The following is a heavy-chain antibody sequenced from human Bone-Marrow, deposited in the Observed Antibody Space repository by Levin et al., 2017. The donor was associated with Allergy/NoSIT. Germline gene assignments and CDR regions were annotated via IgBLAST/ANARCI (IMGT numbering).Heavy chain of an antibody. J-gene: IGHJ3*01. CDR2: LTSSGDHT. Sequence: GGSLRLSCAASGFTFSESAMSWVRQAPGKGLEWVSTLTSSGDHTYYADSVKGRSTISRDNSNNMLYLQVSGLRAEDTALYYCVKGRSTDAFDVWGQGTMVTVSS. CDR1: GFTFSESA. V-gene: IGHV3-23*01. D-gene: IGHD5/OR15-5a*01. CDR3: VKGRSTDAFDV.